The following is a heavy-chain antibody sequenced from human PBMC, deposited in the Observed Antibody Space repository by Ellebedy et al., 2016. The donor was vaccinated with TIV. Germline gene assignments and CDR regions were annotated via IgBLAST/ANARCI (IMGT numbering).Heavy chain of an antibody. V-gene: IGHV3-21*01. J-gene: IGHJ4*02. CDR1: GFTFSSYS. D-gene: IGHD3-22*01. Sequence: GGSLRLSXAASGFTFSSYSMNWVRQAPGKGLEWVSSISSSSSYIYYADSVKGRFTISRDNAKNSLYLQMNSLRAEDTAVYYCARSMIVEYYFDYWGQGTLVTVSS. CDR2: ISSSSSYI. CDR3: ARSMIVEYYFDY.